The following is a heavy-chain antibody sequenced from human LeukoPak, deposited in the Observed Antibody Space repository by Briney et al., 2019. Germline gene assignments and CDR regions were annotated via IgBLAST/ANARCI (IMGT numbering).Heavy chain of an antibody. Sequence: GGSLRLSCAASGFTFSSYWMSWVRQAPGKGLEWVANIKQDGSEKYYVDSVKGRFTISRDNAKNSLYLQMNSLRAEDTALYYCARCLPGYLPHYFDYWGQGILVTVSS. V-gene: IGHV3-7*03. CDR2: IKQDGSEK. CDR1: GFTFSSYW. J-gene: IGHJ4*02. CDR3: ARCLPGYLPHYFDY. D-gene: IGHD3-9*01.